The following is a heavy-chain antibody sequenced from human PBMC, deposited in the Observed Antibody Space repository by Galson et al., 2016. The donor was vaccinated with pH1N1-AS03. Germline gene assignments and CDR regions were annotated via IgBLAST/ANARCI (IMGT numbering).Heavy chain of an antibody. V-gene: IGHV3-33*01. J-gene: IGHJ4*02. D-gene: IGHD3-16*01. CDR2: IWYDGSNK. CDR3: AREPWGSTQGEY. Sequence: SLRLSCAASGFTFSSYGMHWVRQTPGKGLEWVAVIWYDGSNKYYADSVKGRFTISRGNSKNTLYLQMSSLRAEDTAVYYCAREPWGSTQGEYWGQGTLVTVSS. CDR1: GFTFSSYG.